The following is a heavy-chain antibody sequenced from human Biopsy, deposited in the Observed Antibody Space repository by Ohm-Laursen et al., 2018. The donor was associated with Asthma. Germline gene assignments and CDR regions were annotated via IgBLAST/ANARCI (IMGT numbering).Heavy chain of an antibody. CDR2: INAGDGNT. J-gene: IGHJ3*01. D-gene: IGHD3-9*01. Sequence: ATVKISCKASGYTFIHFAIHWVRQAPGQRLEWMGWINAGDGNTKYSQKFQGRVTITRDTSASTAYMDLRSLRSEDTAMYYCARTYYDFLTGQVNDAFALWGQGAMVTVSS. V-gene: IGHV1-3*01. CDR1: GYTFIHFA. CDR3: ARTYYDFLTGQVNDAFAL.